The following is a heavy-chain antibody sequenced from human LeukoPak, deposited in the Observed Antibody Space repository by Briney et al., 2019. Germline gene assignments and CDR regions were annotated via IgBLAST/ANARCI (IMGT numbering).Heavy chain of an antibody. J-gene: IGHJ6*02. Sequence: GSSVKVSCTASGGTFSSYAISWVRQAPGQGLEWMGGIIPIFGTANYAQKFQGRVTITADESTSTAYMELSSLRSEDTAVYYCARASNYRSPGYGMDVWGQGTTVTVSS. CDR2: IIPIFGTA. D-gene: IGHD4-11*01. CDR1: GGTFSSYA. V-gene: IGHV1-69*01. CDR3: ARASNYRSPGYGMDV.